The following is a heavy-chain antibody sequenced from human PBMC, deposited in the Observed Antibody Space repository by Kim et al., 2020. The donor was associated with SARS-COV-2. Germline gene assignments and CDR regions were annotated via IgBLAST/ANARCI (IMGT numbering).Heavy chain of an antibody. CDR3: ARGITMVRGVYSGGFDP. CDR2: INHSGST. CDR1: GGSFSGYY. J-gene: IGHJ5*02. Sequence: SETLSLTCAVYGGSFSGYYWSWIRQPPGKGLEWIGEINHSGSTNYNPSLKSRVTISVDTSKNQFSLKLSSVTAADTAVYYCARGITMVRGVYSGGFDPWG. V-gene: IGHV4-34*01. D-gene: IGHD3-10*01.